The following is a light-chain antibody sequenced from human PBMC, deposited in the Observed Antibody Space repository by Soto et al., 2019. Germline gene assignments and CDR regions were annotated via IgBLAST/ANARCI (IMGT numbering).Light chain of an antibody. J-gene: IGLJ2*01. CDR3: QSYDSSLREV. CDR1: SSNIGAGYD. Sequence: QAVVTQPPSVSGAPGQRVTISCTGSSSNIGAGYDVHWYQQLPVTAPKLLIYGNSNRPSGVPDRFSGSKSGTSASLAITGLQAEDEADYYCQSYDSSLREVFGGGTKLTVL. CDR2: GNS. V-gene: IGLV1-40*01.